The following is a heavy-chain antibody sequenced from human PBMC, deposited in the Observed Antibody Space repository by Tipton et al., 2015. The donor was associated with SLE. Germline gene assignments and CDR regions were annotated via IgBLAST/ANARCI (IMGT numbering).Heavy chain of an antibody. V-gene: IGHV4-38-2*02. CDR1: GYSISSGSY. CDR3: ARESRYSSNWLNAFDV. J-gene: IGHJ3*01. D-gene: IGHD6-13*01. CDR2: INHSGST. Sequence: TLSLTCAVSGYSISSGSYWGWIRQPPGKGLEWIGEINHSGSTNYNPSLKSRVTISLDTSKNQFSLKVDSVTAADTAVYFCARESRYSSNWLNAFDVWGQGTMVTVSS.